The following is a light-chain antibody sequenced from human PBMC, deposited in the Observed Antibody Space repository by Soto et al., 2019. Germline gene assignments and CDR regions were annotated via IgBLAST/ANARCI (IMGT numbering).Light chain of an antibody. CDR2: GAS. J-gene: IGKJ1*01. Sequence: EIVMTQSPATLSVSPGERATLSCRASQSVNSNLAWYQQKPGQAPRLLIYGASARATDIPARFSGSGSGTEFTLTISSLQSEDFALYFCQQYNNWPTFSQGTKVDIK. CDR3: QQYNNWPT. CDR1: QSVNSN. V-gene: IGKV3-15*01.